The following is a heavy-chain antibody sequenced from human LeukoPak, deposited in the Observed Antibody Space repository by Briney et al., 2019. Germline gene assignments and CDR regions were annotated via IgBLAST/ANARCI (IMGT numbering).Heavy chain of an antibody. CDR3: AKDGSRTYYDFWSGYAALHGMDV. J-gene: IGHJ6*02. CDR1: GFAFSSYA. D-gene: IGHD3-3*01. Sequence: PGGSLRLSCAASGFAFSSYAMHWVRQAPGKGLEWVAVMSNDGVNRFYAGSVKGRFTISRDNSKNTLYLQMNSLRAEDTAVYYCAKDGSRTYYDFWSGYAALHGMDVWGQGTTVTVSS. CDR2: MSNDGVNR. V-gene: IGHV3-30-3*01.